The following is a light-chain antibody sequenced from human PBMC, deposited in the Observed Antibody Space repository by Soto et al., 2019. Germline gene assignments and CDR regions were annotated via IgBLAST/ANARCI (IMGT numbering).Light chain of an antibody. V-gene: IGKV1-12*01. CDR3: LLANRVPLS. CDR1: QDISTN. CDR2: AAS. Sequence: DIQMTQSPSSVSASTGDRVTITCRASQDISTNLAWYQQKPGKAPDLLIYAASTLQSGVPPRFSGSGSGTDFTLTISGLQPEDFAVYYCLLANRVPLSFGQGTRVEI. J-gene: IGKJ5*01.